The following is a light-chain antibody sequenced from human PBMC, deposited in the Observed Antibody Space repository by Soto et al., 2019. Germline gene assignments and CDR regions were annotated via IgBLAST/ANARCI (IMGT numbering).Light chain of an antibody. CDR3: KSYAGSNNYV. CDR1: KNDIGVYDF. V-gene: IGLV2-8*01. Sequence: QSARTHPPSASGSPGQSVTISCTGTKNDIGVYDFVSWYQHHPGKAPRLIIYEVVQRPSGVPDRFSGSKSGNTASLTVSGLQAADEADYFCKSYAGSNNYVFGSGTKVTAL. J-gene: IGLJ1*01. CDR2: EVV.